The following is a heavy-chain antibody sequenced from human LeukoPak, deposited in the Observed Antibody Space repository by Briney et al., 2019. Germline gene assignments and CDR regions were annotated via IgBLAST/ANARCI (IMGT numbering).Heavy chain of an antibody. CDR2: ISSSSSYI. Sequence: GGSLRLSCAASGFTFSSYSMNWVRQAPGEGLEWVSSISSSSSYIYYADSVKGRFTISRDNAKNSLYLQMNSLRAEDTAVYYCARDLSSSWYSSGMDVWGQGTTVTVSS. CDR3: ARDLSSSWYSSGMDV. J-gene: IGHJ6*02. CDR1: GFTFSSYS. V-gene: IGHV3-21*01. D-gene: IGHD6-13*01.